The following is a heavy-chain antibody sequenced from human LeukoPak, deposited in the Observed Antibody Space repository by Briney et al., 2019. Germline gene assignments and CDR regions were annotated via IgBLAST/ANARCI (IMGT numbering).Heavy chain of an antibody. CDR3: ARISAYDSSGYSPPSFDY. CDR1: GYTFTVYY. Sequence: GASVKVSFKASGYTFTVYYMHWVRQAPGQGLEWMGWINPNSGGTNYAQKFQGRVTITRDTSISTAYMELSRLRSDDTAVYYCARISAYDSSGYSPPSFDYWGQGTLVTVSS. J-gene: IGHJ4*02. CDR2: INPNSGGT. D-gene: IGHD3-22*01. V-gene: IGHV1-2*02.